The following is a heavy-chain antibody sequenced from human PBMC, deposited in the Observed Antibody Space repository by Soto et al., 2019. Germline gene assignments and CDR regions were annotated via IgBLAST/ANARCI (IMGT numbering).Heavy chain of an antibody. Sequence: ASVKVSCKASVYTFTNYARHWVRQAPGQRLEWMGWINTGNDNRKYSQKLQGRVTITRDTSASTAYMELSSLRSEDTAVYYCSRGAYDFGYWGQGTLVTVSS. D-gene: IGHD2-2*01. CDR3: SRGAYDFGY. V-gene: IGHV1-3*04. CDR2: INTGNDNR. J-gene: IGHJ4*02. CDR1: VYTFTNYA.